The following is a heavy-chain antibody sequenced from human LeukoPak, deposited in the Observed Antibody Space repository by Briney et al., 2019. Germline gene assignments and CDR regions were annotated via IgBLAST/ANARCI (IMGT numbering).Heavy chain of an antibody. CDR2: IYTSGST. CDR1: GGSISSYY. V-gene: IGHV4-4*07. Sequence: NPSETLSLTCTVSGGSISSYYWSWIWQPAGKGLEWIGRIYTSGSTNYNPSLKSRVTMSVDTSKNQFSLKLSSVTAADTAVYYCARVLHCSSTSCNWFDPWGQGTLVTVSS. CDR3: ARVLHCSSTSCNWFDP. D-gene: IGHD2-2*01. J-gene: IGHJ5*02.